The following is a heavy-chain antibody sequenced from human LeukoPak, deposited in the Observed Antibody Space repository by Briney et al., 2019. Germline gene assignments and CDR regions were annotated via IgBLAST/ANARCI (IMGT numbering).Heavy chain of an antibody. CDR3: ARENTAMVTVDY. CDR1: GGSISSGGYY. CDR2: IYYSGST. Sequence: SQILSLTCTVSGGSISSGGYYWSWIRQHPGKGLEWIGYIYYSGSTYYNPSLKSRVTISVDTSKNQFSLKLSSVTAADTAVYYCARENTAMVTVDYWGQGTLVTVSS. J-gene: IGHJ4*02. D-gene: IGHD5-18*01. V-gene: IGHV4-31*03.